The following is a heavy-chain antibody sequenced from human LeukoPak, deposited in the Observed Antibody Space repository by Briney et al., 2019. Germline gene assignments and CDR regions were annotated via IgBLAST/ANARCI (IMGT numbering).Heavy chain of an antibody. Sequence: PGGSLRLSCAAPGFTFSDYYMSWIRQAPGKGLEWVSYISSSGSTIYYADSVKGRFTISRDNAKNSLYLQMNSLRAEDTAVYYCARDGEMATIIPYNWFDPWGQGTLVTVSS. V-gene: IGHV3-11*01. D-gene: IGHD5-24*01. J-gene: IGHJ5*02. CDR2: ISSSGSTI. CDR1: GFTFSDYY. CDR3: ARDGEMATIIPYNWFDP.